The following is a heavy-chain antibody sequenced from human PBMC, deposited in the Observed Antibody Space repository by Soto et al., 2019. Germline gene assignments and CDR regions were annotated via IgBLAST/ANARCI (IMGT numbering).Heavy chain of an antibody. J-gene: IGHJ4*02. V-gene: IGHV3-7*01. CDR3: ARSSSGYSGYDLYFDY. D-gene: IGHD5-12*01. Sequence: GGSLRLSCAASGFTFSSYWMSWVRQAPGKGLEWVANIKQDGSEKYYVDSVKGRFTISRDNAKNSLYLQMNSLRAEDTAVYYCARSSSGYSGYDLYFDYSGQGTLVTVSS. CDR1: GFTFSSYW. CDR2: IKQDGSEK.